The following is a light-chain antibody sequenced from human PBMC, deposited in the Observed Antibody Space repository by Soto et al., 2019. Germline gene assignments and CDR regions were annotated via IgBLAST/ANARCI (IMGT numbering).Light chain of an antibody. Sequence: ALTQPPSASGSPGRSVTISCTGNSSDVGGYNYVSWYQQHPGKAPKLMIYEVNKRPSGVPDRFPGSKSGNTASLTVSGLQAEDEADYYCSSYAGSSNYVFGTGTKVTVL. CDR2: EVN. V-gene: IGLV2-8*01. J-gene: IGLJ1*01. CDR3: SSYAGSSNYV. CDR1: SSDVGGYNY.